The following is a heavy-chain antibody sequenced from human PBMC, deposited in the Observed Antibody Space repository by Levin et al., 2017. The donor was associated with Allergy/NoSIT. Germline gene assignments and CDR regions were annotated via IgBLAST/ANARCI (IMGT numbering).Heavy chain of an antibody. V-gene: IGHV3-11*06. CDR2: ISSRSSYT. J-gene: IGHJ6*03. CDR3: ARSEGLYYYYYMDV. CDR1: GFNFSDYY. Sequence: LSLTCAASGFNFSDYYMSWIRQAPGEGLVWVSYISSRSSYTNYADSVKGRFTISRDNAKNSVYLQMNSLRAEDTAVYYCARSEGLYYYYYMDVWGEGTTVTVSS. D-gene: IGHD3-16*01.